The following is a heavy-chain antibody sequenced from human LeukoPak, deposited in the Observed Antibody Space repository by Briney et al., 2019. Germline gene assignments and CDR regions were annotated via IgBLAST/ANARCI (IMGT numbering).Heavy chain of an antibody. CDR1: GFTFSSYW. Sequence: GGSLRLSCAASGFTFSSYWMHWVRQAPGKGLVWVSRINSDGSSTSYADSVKGRFTISRDNAKNTLYLQMNSLRAEDTAVYYCARGVNGRENYFDYWGQGTLVTVSS. J-gene: IGHJ4*02. CDR3: ARGVNGRENYFDY. D-gene: IGHD5/OR15-5a*01. V-gene: IGHV3-74*01. CDR2: INSDGSST.